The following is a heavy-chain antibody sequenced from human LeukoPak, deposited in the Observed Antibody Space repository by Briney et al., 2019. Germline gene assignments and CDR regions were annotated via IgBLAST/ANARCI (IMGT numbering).Heavy chain of an antibody. J-gene: IGHJ4*02. CDR1: GFTFSSYA. V-gene: IGHV3-7*01. Sequence: GGSLRLSCAASGFTFSSYAMHWARQAPGKGLEWVANIKQDGSEKNYVDSVKGRFTISRDNAKNLLSLQMNSLTAEDTAVYYCTREDILAGVDYWGQGTLVTVSS. CDR2: IKQDGSEK. CDR3: TREDILAGVDY. D-gene: IGHD3-3*02.